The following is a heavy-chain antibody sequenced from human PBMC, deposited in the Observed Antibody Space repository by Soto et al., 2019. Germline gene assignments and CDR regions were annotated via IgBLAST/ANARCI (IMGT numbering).Heavy chain of an antibody. CDR2: INQDGSDK. CDR1: GFTFSSYW. Sequence: PGGSLRLSCAASGFTFSSYWMNWVRQAPGKGLEWVANINQDGSDKSYVDSVKGRSTTSRDNAKNSLYLQMNSLRAEDTAVYYCARGISTPGIDFWGQGTLVTVSS. J-gene: IGHJ4*02. CDR3: ARGISTPGIDF. D-gene: IGHD2-15*01. V-gene: IGHV3-7*03.